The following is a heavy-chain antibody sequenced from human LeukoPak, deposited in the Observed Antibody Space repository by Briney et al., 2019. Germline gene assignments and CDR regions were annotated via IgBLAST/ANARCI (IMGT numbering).Heavy chain of an antibody. CDR1: GFTFSSYA. Sequence: GGSLRLSCAASGFTFSSYAMSWVRQAPGKGLEWVSAISGSGGSTYYADSVKGRFTISRDNSKNTLYLQMNSLRAEDTAVYYCAKDLPTYYYDSSGPFDYWGQGTLVTVSP. D-gene: IGHD3-22*01. V-gene: IGHV3-23*01. CDR3: AKDLPTYYYDSSGPFDY. CDR2: ISGSGGST. J-gene: IGHJ4*02.